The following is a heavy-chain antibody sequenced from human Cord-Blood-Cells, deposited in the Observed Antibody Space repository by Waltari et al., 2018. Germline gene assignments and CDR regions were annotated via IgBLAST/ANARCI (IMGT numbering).Heavy chain of an antibody. V-gene: IGHV4-34*01. J-gene: IGHJ4*02. CDR1: GGSFSGYY. Sequence: QVQLQQWGAGLLKPSETLSLTCAVYGGSFSGYYCSWIRQPPGKGLEWIGEINHSGSTNYNPSLKSRVTISVDTSKNQFSLKLSSVTAADTAVYYCARRYSSGWYGYWGQGTLVTVSS. CDR3: ARRYSSGWYGY. D-gene: IGHD6-19*01. CDR2: INHSGST.